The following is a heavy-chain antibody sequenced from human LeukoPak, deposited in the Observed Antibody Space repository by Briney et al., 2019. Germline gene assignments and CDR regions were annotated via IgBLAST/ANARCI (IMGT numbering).Heavy chain of an antibody. D-gene: IGHD2-2*01. CDR1: GYTFTGYY. CDR2: INPNSDDT. V-gene: IGHV1-2*02. CDR3: ARGYCSSTGCFDAFDI. J-gene: IGHJ3*02. Sequence: ASVKVSCKASGYTFTGYYMHWVRQAPGQGLEWMGWINPNSDDTNYAQRFQGRVTMTRDTSISTAYMELSRLRSDDTAVYYCARGYCSSTGCFDAFDIWGQGTMVTVSS.